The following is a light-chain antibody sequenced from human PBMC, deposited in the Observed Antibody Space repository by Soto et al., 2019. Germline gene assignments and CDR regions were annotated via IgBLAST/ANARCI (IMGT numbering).Light chain of an antibody. V-gene: IGLV2-14*01. CDR2: EVS. J-gene: IGLJ1*01. CDR3: SSYRSTSVPYV. Sequence: QSALTQPASVSGSPGQSITISCTGTSSDVGGYDYVSWYQQYPGKAPKLLIYEVSNRPSGVSNRFSGSKSGNTASLTISGLQAEDEADYYCSSYRSTSVPYVFGTGTKLTVL. CDR1: SSDVGGYDY.